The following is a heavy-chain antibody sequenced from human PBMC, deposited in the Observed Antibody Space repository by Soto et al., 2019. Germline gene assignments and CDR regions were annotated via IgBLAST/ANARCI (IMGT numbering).Heavy chain of an antibody. D-gene: IGHD6-13*01. CDR1: GGTFSSYA. CDR3: ARDPGIAAAGQLYYYYSMDF. J-gene: IGHJ6*02. CDR2: IIPIFGTA. V-gene: IGHV1-69*01. Sequence: QVQLVQSGAEVKKPGSSVKVSCKASGGTFSSYAISWVRQAPGQGLEWMGGIIPIFGTANYAQKFQGSVTINAAESTSTAYMELSRRRAEDSALYYCARDPGIAAAGQLYYYYSMDFWGQGTTVTDS.